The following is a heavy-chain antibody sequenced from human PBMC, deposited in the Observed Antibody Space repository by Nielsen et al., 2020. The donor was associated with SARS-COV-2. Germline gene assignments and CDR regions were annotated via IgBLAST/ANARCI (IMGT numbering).Heavy chain of an antibody. Sequence: GESLKISCAASGFTFSSYAMSWVRQAPGKGLEWVSAISGSGGSTYYADSVKGRFTISRDNSKNTLYLQMNSLRAEDTAVYYCARDPVAAAGGHYYGMDVWGQGTTVTVSS. CDR3: ARDPVAAAGGHYYGMDV. CDR2: ISGSGGST. CDR1: GFTFSSYA. J-gene: IGHJ6*02. D-gene: IGHD6-13*01. V-gene: IGHV3-23*01.